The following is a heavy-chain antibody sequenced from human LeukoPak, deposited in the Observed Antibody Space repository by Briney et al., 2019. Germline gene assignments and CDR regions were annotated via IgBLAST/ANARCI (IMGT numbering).Heavy chain of an antibody. D-gene: IGHD2-2*03. CDR1: GFTFSSYS. J-gene: IGHJ3*02. V-gene: IGHV3-21*01. CDR3: AWIYRAFDI. Sequence: GGSLRLSCAASGFTFSSYSMSWVRQAPGKGLEWVSSISSSSSDIYYADSVKGRFTISRDNAKNSLYLQMNSLRAEDTAVYYCAWIYRAFDIWGQGTMVTVSS. CDR2: ISSSSSDI.